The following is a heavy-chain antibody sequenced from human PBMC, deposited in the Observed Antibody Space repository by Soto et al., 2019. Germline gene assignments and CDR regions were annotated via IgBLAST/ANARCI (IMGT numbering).Heavy chain of an antibody. CDR2: MNPNSGNT. CDR3: ARVRQLYGSGSYYYYYGMDV. V-gene: IGHV1-8*01. Sequence: ASVKVSCKASGYTFTSYDINWVRQATGQGLEWMGWMNPNSGNTGYAQKFQGRVTMTRNTSISTAYMELSSLRSEDTAVYYCARVRQLYGSGSYYYYYGMDVWGQGTTVTVYS. D-gene: IGHD3-10*01. CDR1: GYTFTSYD. J-gene: IGHJ6*02.